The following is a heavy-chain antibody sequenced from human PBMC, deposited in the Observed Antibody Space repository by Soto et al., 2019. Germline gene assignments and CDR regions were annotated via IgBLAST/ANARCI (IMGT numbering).Heavy chain of an antibody. J-gene: IGHJ4*02. CDR3: AKSGQDGNYFDY. Sequence: GSLRLSCAASGFTFSGYGMSWVRQAPGKGLEWVSAIANNGASTYYANSVKGRFTISRDSSKDTLYLQMNSLRAEDTALYYCAKSGQDGNYFDYWGRGTLVTVSS. CDR1: GFTFSGYG. V-gene: IGHV3-23*01. CDR2: IANNGAST.